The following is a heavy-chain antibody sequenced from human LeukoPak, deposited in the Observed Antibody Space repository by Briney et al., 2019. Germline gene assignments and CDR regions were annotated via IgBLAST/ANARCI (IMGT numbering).Heavy chain of an antibody. V-gene: IGHV1-2*02. D-gene: IGHD1-26*01. Sequence: SVKVSCKASGYTFTGYYMHWVRQAPGQGLEWMGWINPNSGGTNYAQKFQGRVTMTRDTSISTAYMELSRLRSDDTAVYYCAREGPDSGSYYFDYWGQGTLVTVSS. CDR3: AREGPDSGSYYFDY. CDR2: INPNSGGT. CDR1: GYTFTGYY. J-gene: IGHJ4*02.